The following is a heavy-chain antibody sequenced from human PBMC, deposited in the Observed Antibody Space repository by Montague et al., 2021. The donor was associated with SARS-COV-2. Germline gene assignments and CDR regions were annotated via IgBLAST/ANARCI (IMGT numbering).Heavy chain of an antibody. V-gene: IGHV4-34*01. CDR2: ISPTGST. Sequence: SEILSLTCDVYGGSFSRYFWSWIRQPPGRGPELIGHISPTGSTRYNPSLDSRVTISLDTSKSRLSLELTSVTVADTSTYFCVGAPNEYYFDYWGQGTPVSVSS. D-gene: IGHD3-16*01. J-gene: IGHJ4*02. CDR3: VGAPNEYYFDY. CDR1: GGSFSRYF.